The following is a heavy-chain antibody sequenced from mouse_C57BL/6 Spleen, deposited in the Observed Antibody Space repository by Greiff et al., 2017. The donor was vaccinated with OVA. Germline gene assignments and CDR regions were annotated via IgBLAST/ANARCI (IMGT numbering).Heavy chain of an antibody. CDR3: TRAGYDYDGAWFAY. J-gene: IGHJ3*01. CDR2: IDPETGGT. D-gene: IGHD2-4*01. CDR1: GYTFTDYE. Sequence: QVHVKQSGAELVRPGASVTLSCKASGYTFTDYEMHWVKQTPVHGLEWIGAIDPETGGTAYNQKFKGKAILTADKSSSTAYMELRSLTSEDSAVYYCTRAGYDYDGAWFAYWGQGTLVTVSA. V-gene: IGHV1-15*01.